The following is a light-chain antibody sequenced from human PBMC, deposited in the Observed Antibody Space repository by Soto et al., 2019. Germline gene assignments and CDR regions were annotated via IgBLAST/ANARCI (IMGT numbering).Light chain of an antibody. CDR2: EVI. Sequence: QSVLTQPPSVSGAPGQRVTISCTGSSSNIGAGYDVHWYQQVPGTAPKLLIYEVINRPSGVPDRFSGSKSGNTASLTISGLQAEDEADYYCSLYTSSSTYVFGTGTKVTVL. CDR1: SSNIGAGYD. V-gene: IGLV1-40*01. CDR3: SLYTSSSTYV. J-gene: IGLJ1*01.